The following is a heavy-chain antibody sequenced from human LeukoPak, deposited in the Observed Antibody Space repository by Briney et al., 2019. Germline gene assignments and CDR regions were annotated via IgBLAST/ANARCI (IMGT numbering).Heavy chain of an antibody. V-gene: IGHV4-61*02. J-gene: IGHJ3*02. Sequence: SETLSLTCTVSGGSISSGSYYWSWIRQPAGKGLEWIGRIYTSGSTNYNPSLKSRVTISVDTSKNQFSLKLSSVTAADTAVYYCTREEDGLRFLEWLLGAFDIWGQGTMVTVSS. CDR2: IYTSGST. CDR3: TREEDGLRFLEWLLGAFDI. D-gene: IGHD3-3*01. CDR1: GGSISSGSYY.